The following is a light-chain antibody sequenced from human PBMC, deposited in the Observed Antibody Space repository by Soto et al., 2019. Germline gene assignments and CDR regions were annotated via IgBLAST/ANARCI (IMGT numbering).Light chain of an antibody. CDR2: TTS. CDR3: QQSYSTPIT. Sequence: IQMPQSPSSLSASFGDTVAITCVPSQSISTYLNWYQQKPGKAPNLLIYTTSSLHSGVPSRFSGSGSGTDFTLTISSLQPEDFATYYCQQSYSTPITFGQGTRLEIK. J-gene: IGKJ5*01. V-gene: IGKV1-39*01. CDR1: QSISTY.